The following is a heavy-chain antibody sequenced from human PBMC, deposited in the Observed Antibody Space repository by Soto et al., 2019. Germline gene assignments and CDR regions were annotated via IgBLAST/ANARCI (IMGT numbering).Heavy chain of an antibody. V-gene: IGHV4-59*01. CDR2: IYYSGST. CDR1: GGSISSYY. Sequence: TSETLSLTCTVSGGSISSYYWSWIRQPPGKGLEWIGYIYYSGSTNYNPSLKSRVTISVDTSKNQFSLKVSSVTAADTAVYYCARRWGTSFDFWGQGTLVTVS. CDR3: ARRWGTSFDF. D-gene: IGHD7-27*01. J-gene: IGHJ4*02.